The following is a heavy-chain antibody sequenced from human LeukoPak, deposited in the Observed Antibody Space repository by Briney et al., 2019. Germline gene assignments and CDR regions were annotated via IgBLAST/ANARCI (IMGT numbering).Heavy chain of an antibody. Sequence: PSETLSLTCTVSGGSISSSSYYWGWIRQPPGKGLEWIGSIYYSGSTYYNPSLKSRVTISIDTSKNQFSLKLTSVTAADTAVYYCARDSVDIVVVPAAIFSTSKSWYFDLWGRGTLVTVSS. J-gene: IGHJ2*01. D-gene: IGHD2-2*01. CDR2: IYYSGST. CDR1: GGSISSSSYY. CDR3: ARDSVDIVVVPAAIFSTSKSWYFDL. V-gene: IGHV4-39*07.